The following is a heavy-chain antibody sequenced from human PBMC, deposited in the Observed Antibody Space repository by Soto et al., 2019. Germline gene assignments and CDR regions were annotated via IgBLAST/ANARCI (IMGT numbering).Heavy chain of an antibody. CDR2: IYSGGST. V-gene: IGHV3-53*01. CDR3: ASYCEYFQH. Sequence: EVQLVESGGGLIQPGGSLRLSYAASGFTVSSNYMSWVRQAPGKGREWVSVIYSGGSTYYADSVKGRFTISRDNSKNTLYLQMNSLRSEETDVYYCASYCEYFQHLGQGTLGTVS. J-gene: IGHJ1*01. D-gene: IGHD2-15*01. CDR1: GFTVSSNY.